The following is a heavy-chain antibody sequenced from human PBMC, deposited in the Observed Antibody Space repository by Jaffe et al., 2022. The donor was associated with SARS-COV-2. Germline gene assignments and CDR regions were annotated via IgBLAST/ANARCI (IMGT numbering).Heavy chain of an antibody. CDR1: GFTFSSYS. V-gene: IGHV3-48*02. CDR2: ISSSSSTI. Sequence: EVQLVESGGGLVQPGGSLRLSCAASGFTFSSYSMNWVRQAPGKGLEWVSYISSSSSTIYYADSVKGRFTISRDNAKNSLYLQMNSLRDEDTAVYYCARGIDWNDALYFDYWGQGTLVTVSS. CDR3: ARGIDWNDALYFDY. D-gene: IGHD1-1*01. J-gene: IGHJ4*02.